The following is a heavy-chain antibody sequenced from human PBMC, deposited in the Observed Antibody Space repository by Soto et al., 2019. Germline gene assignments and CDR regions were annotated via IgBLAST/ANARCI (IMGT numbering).Heavy chain of an antibody. CDR3: ARKNTYYYDSSGRMDV. V-gene: IGHV3-48*02. CDR2: ISSSSSTI. D-gene: IGHD3-22*01. CDR1: GFTFSSYS. Sequence: EVQLVESGGGLVQPGGSLRLSCAASGFTFSSYSMNWVRQAPGKGLEWVSYISSSSSTIYYAYSVKGRFTISRDNAKNSLYLQMNSLRDEDTAVYYCARKNTYYYDSSGRMDVWGQGTTVTVSS. J-gene: IGHJ6*02.